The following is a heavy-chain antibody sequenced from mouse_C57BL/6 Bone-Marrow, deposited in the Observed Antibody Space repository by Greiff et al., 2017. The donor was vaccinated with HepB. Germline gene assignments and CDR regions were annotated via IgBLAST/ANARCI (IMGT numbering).Heavy chain of an antibody. CDR3: ARTVYYYGSSYWYFDV. J-gene: IGHJ1*03. Sequence: EVKVVESGGGLVQPGGSLKLSCAASGFTFSDYGMAWVRQAPRKGPEWVAFISNLAYSIYYADTVTGRFTITRENAKNTLYLEMSSLRSEDTAMYYCARTVYYYGSSYWYFDVWGTGTTVTVSS. V-gene: IGHV5-15*01. CDR2: ISNLAYSI. D-gene: IGHD1-1*01. CDR1: GFTFSDYG.